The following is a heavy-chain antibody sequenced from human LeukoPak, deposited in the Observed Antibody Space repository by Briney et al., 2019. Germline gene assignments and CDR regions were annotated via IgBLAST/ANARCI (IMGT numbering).Heavy chain of an antibody. V-gene: IGHV3-23*01. Sequence: GGSLILSCSGSGFTFSSYPRGWVRQGRGRVVGRVALIGTDVYKPYYAPAVRGRLPIPRDNSRNSAYLQMNSLRAEDTAVYYCAKRYCNSVSCPGWFDPRGQGTLVTVSS. CDR3: AKRYCNSVSCPGWFDP. CDR1: GFTFSSYP. D-gene: IGHD2-2*01. J-gene: IGHJ5*02. CDR2: IGTDVYKP.